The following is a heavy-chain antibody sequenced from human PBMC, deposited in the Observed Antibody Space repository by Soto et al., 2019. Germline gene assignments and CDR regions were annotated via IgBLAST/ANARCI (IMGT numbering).Heavy chain of an antibody. V-gene: IGHV1-46*03. Sequence: ASVKVSSKASGYAFTSYYMHWVRQAPRQGLEWMGIINPSGGSTSYAQNFQGRVTMTRDTSTSTVYMELSSLRSEDTAVYYCASAGYYGSGSYRYFDYWGQGTQVTVS. CDR3: ASAGYYGSGSYRYFDY. CDR1: GYAFTSYY. CDR2: INPSGGST. J-gene: IGHJ4*02. D-gene: IGHD3-10*01.